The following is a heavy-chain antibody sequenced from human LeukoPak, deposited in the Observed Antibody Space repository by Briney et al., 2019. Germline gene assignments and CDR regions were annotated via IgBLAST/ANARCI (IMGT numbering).Heavy chain of an antibody. D-gene: IGHD3-10*01. J-gene: IGHJ4*02. CDR3: ARGGYGSGTYYLDY. CDR2: LHTSGST. CDR1: GGSISSYY. Sequence: KTSETLSLTCTVSGGSISSYYWSWIRQPAGEGLEWIGRLHTSGSTHYNPSLKSRVTMSVDTSKNQFSLKLSSVTATDTAVYYCARGGYGSGTYYLDYWGQGTLVTVSS. V-gene: IGHV4-4*07.